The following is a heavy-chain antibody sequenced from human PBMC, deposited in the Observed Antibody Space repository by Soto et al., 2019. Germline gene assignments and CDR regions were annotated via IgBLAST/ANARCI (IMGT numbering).Heavy chain of an antibody. CDR1: GDPISSGDYY. D-gene: IGHD6-19*01. CDR2: IYYSGST. V-gene: IGHV4-31*03. Sequence: PSETLSLTCSVSGDPISSGDYYWNCIRQHPGKGLEWIGYIYYSGSTYSTPSLKSRVTISVDTSKNQFSLKLSSVTAADTAVYYCARSSSSGWTQYDSWGQGTLVTVSS. J-gene: IGHJ4*02. CDR3: ARSSSSGWTQYDS.